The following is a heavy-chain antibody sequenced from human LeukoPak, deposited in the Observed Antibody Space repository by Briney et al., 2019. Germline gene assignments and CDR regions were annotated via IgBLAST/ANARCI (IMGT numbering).Heavy chain of an antibody. CDR3: ARSKSTSPTYYFDY. CDR1: GYTFTNYW. D-gene: IGHD5/OR15-5a*01. CDR2: IYPGDSDT. Sequence: ESLKISCQTSGYTFTNYWIGWARQMPGKGLEWVGIIYPGDSDTRYSPSFQGQVTISADKSISTAYLQWSSLKASDTAMYYCARSKSTSPTYYFDYWGQGTLATVSS. J-gene: IGHJ4*02. V-gene: IGHV5-51*01.